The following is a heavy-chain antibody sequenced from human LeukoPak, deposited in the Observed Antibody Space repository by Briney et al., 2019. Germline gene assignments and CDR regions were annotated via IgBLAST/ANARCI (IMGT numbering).Heavy chain of an antibody. CDR2: IYHSGST. CDR3: ARSPDDYGDYVRDY. CDR1: GGSISSSNW. D-gene: IGHD4-17*01. J-gene: IGHJ4*02. V-gene: IGHV4-4*02. Sequence: PSETLPLTCAVSGGSISSSNWWSWVRQPPGKGLEWIGEIYHSGSTNYNPSLKSRVTISVDKSKNQFSLKLSSVTAADTAVYYCARSPDDYGDYVRDYWGQGTLVTVSS.